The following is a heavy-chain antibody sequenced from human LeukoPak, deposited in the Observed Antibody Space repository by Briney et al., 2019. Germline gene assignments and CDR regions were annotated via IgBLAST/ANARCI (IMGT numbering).Heavy chain of an antibody. CDR2: IYSGGST. J-gene: IGHJ4*02. CDR3: AGDNYYDSSGYYYPNFDY. V-gene: IGHV3-53*01. D-gene: IGHD3-22*01. CDR1: GFTVSSNY. Sequence: GGSLRLSCAASGFTVSSNYMSWVRQAPGKGLEWVSVIYSGGSTYYADSVKGRFTISRDNSKNTLYLQMNSLRAEDTAVYYCAGDNYYDSSGYYYPNFDYWGQGTLVTVSS.